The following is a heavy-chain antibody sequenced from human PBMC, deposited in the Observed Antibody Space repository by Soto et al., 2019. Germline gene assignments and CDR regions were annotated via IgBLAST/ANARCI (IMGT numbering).Heavy chain of an antibody. CDR2: ISSSGSTI. J-gene: IGHJ6*03. Sequence: QVQLVESGGGLVKPGGSLRLSCAASGFTFSDYYMSWIRQAPGKGLEWVSYISSSGSTIYYADSVKGRFTISRDNAKNSLYLQMNSLRAEDTAVYYCARVADPIAISRPDYYYYYYMDVWGKGTTVTVSS. CDR1: GFTFSDYY. CDR3: ARVADPIAISRPDYYYYYYMDV. V-gene: IGHV3-11*01. D-gene: IGHD6-13*01.